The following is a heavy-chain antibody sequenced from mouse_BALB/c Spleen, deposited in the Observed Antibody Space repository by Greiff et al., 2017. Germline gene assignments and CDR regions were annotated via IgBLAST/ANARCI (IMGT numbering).Heavy chain of an antibody. J-gene: IGHJ4*01. CDR2: IDPANGNT. V-gene: IGHV14-3*02. Sequence: EVKLVESGAELVKPGASVKLSCTASGFNIKDTYMHWVKQRPEQGLEWIGRIDPANGNTKYDPKFQGKATITADTSSNTAYLQLSSLTSEDTAVYYCAARATFAMDYWGQGTSVTVSS. D-gene: IGHD3-1*01. CDR1: GFNIKDTY. CDR3: AARATFAMDY.